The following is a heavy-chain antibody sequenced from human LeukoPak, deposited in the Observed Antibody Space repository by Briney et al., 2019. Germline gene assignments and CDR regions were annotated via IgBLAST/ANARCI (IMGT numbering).Heavy chain of an antibody. CDR1: GGSITNYY. J-gene: IGHJ4*02. Sequence: SETLSLTCTVSGGSITNYYWSWIRQPPGKGLEWIGYIYYTGGTNYNPSLKSRVTISVDTSKNQFSLKLTSVTAGGTAVYYCARRAWDGYNDYWGQGTLVTVSS. CDR3: ARRAWDGYNDY. CDR2: IYYTGGT. D-gene: IGHD5-24*01. V-gene: IGHV4-59*08.